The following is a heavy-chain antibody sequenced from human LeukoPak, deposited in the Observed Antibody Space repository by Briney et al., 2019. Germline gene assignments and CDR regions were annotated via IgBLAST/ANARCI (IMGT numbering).Heavy chain of an antibody. CDR1: GVSISSMSYY. CDR2: NYYSGTT. CDR3: ASRYYSYYYMDV. Sequence: SETLSLTCTVSGVSISSMSYYWGCLRQPPGKGLEWIVSNYYSGTTDYSPSLKSRVTISVDTSKTQFSLKLTSVTAADTAVYYCASRYYSYYYMDVWGKGTTVIVSS. V-gene: IGHV4-39*01. J-gene: IGHJ6*03.